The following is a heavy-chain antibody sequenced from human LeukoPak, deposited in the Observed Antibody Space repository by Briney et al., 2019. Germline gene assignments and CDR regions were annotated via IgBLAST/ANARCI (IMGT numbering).Heavy chain of an antibody. J-gene: IGHJ6*02. CDR1: GYTLTALS. V-gene: IGHV1-69*04. Sequence: SVKVSCKVSGYTLTALSMHWVRQAPGKGLEWMGRIIPILGIANYAQKFQARVTITADKSTSTAYMELSSLRSEDTAVYYCARGGYYGSGSYLLGMDVWGQGTTVTVSS. CDR3: ARGGYYGSGSYLLGMDV. D-gene: IGHD3-10*01. CDR2: IIPILGIA.